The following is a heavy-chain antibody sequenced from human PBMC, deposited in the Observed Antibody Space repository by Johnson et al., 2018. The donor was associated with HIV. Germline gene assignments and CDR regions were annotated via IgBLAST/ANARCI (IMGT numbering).Heavy chain of an antibody. D-gene: IGHD4-17*01. CDR2: ISYDGSNK. CDR1: GFTFSSYA. Sequence: QVQLVESGGGVVQPGRSLRLSCAASGFTFSSYAMHWVRQAPGKGLEWVAVISYDGSNKYYADSVKGRFTISRDSSKNPLYLQMNSLRAEDTAVYYCARSVHDYGDYLWGRDAFYIWGQGTMVTVSS. V-gene: IGHV3-30*04. J-gene: IGHJ3*02. CDR3: ARSVHDYGDYLWGRDAFYI.